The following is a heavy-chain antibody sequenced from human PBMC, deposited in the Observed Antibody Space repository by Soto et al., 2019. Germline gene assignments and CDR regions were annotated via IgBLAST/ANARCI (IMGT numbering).Heavy chain of an antibody. CDR1: GFTFSNYW. J-gene: IGHJ5*02. V-gene: IGHV3-7*01. CDR2: IDRDGTGK. D-gene: IGHD4-17*01. Sequence: EVQLVESGGALVQPGGSLRLSCEASGFTFSNYWMGWVRQAPGKGLEWVANIDRDGTGKYYVDSVRGRFSITRDNAKDSLYLQKNSLRAADTGVYYCARDKTTACSPNWFDPWGPGTLVTVSS. CDR3: ARDKTTACSPNWFDP.